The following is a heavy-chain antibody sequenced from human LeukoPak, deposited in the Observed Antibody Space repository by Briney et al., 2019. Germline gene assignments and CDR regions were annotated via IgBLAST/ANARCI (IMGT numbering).Heavy chain of an antibody. D-gene: IGHD5-18*01. Sequence: PGGSLRLSCAASGFTFSSYSMNWVRQAPGKGLEWVSSISSSSSYIYYADSVKGRFTISRGNAKNSLYLQMNSLRAEDTAVYYCARDYSYGYAGSDYWGQGTLVTVSS. CDR3: ARDYSYGYAGSDY. CDR1: GFTFSSYS. V-gene: IGHV3-21*01. J-gene: IGHJ4*02. CDR2: ISSSSSYI.